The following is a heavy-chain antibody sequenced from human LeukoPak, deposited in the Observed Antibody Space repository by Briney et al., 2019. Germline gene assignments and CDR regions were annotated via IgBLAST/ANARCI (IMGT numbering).Heavy chain of an antibody. CDR1: GYTLTSYG. V-gene: IGHV1-18*01. D-gene: IGHD3-22*01. CDR2: ISAYNGNT. J-gene: IGHJ4*02. CDR3: AREAYDSSGLGTYYFDY. Sequence: ASVKVSCKASGYTLTSYGISWVRQAPGQGLEWMGWISAYNGNTNYAQKLQGRVTMTTDTSTSTAYMELRSLRSDDTAVYYCAREAYDSSGLGTYYFDYWGQGTLVTVSS.